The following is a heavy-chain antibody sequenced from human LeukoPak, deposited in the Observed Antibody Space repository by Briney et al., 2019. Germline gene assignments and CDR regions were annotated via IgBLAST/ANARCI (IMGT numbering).Heavy chain of an antibody. V-gene: IGHV1-69*04. J-gene: IGHJ5*02. D-gene: IGHD6-6*01. CDR3: ARGCESSSGCWFDP. CDR1: GGTFSSYA. CDR2: IIPILGIA. Sequence: GASVKVSCKASGGTFSSYAISWVRQAPGQGLEWMGRIIPILGIANYAQKFQGRVTITADKSTSTAYMELSSLRSEDTAVYYCARGCESSSGCWFDPWGQGTLVTVSS.